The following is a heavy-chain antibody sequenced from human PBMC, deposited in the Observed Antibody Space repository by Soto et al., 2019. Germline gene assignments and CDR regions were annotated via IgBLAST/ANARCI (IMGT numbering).Heavy chain of an antibody. Sequence: EVQLVESGGGLVKPGGSLRLSCAASGFTFSSYSMNWVRQAPGKGLEWVSSISSSSSNIYYADSVKGRFTISRDNAKNSLYLQMNSLRAEDTAVYYCARQGYCSGGSCYGPYGMDVWGQGTTVTVSS. V-gene: IGHV3-21*01. CDR2: ISSSSSNI. CDR3: ARQGYCSGGSCYGPYGMDV. CDR1: GFTFSSYS. D-gene: IGHD2-15*01. J-gene: IGHJ6*02.